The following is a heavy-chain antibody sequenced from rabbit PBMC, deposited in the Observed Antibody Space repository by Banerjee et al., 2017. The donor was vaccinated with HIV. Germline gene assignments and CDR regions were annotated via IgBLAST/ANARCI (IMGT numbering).Heavy chain of an antibody. CDR1: GFSFSGSYY. J-gene: IGHJ4*01. CDR2: IYAGSSGST. V-gene: IGHV1S40*01. CDR3: ARLYAGHVGYGVVTGYFNL. D-gene: IGHD4-2*01. Sequence: QSLEESGGDLVKPGASLTLTCTVSGFSFSGSYYMCWVRQAPGKGLEWIACIYAGSSGSTYYASWANGRFTISKTSSTTVTLQMTSLTAADTATYFCARLYAGHVGYGVVTGYFNLWGPGTLVTVS.